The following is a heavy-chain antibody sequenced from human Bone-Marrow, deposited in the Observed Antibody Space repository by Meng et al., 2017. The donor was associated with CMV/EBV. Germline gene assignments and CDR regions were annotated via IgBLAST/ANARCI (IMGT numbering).Heavy chain of an antibody. D-gene: IGHD2-2*01. Sequence: SVKVSCKASGYTFTSYAISWVRQAPGQGLEWMGGIIPIFGTANYAQKFQGRVTITTDESTSTAYMELSSLRSEDTAVYYCARIDCSSTSCYAYMNGMDVWGQGTTVTVSS. CDR3: ARIDCSSTSCYAYMNGMDV. V-gene: IGHV1-69*05. CDR2: IIPIFGTA. CDR1: GYTFTSYA. J-gene: IGHJ6*02.